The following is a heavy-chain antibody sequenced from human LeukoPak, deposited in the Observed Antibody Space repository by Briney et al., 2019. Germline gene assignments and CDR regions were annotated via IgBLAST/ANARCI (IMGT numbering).Heavy chain of an antibody. D-gene: IGHD4-17*01. CDR2: ISSASSTI. V-gene: IGHV3-48*01. CDR1: GFTFSSNFA. CDR3: ARATPYGQEFDY. Sequence: GGSLRLSCAASGFTFSSNFAMNWVRQAPGKGLGWVSYISSASSTIYYADSVKGRFTISRDNAKNSLYLQMNSLRADDTAVYYCARATPYGQEFDYWGQGTLVTVSS. J-gene: IGHJ4*02.